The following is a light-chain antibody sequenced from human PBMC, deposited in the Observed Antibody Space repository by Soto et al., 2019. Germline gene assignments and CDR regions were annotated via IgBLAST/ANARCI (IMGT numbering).Light chain of an antibody. Sequence: QSALTQPASVSGSPGQSITISCTGTSSDVGGYNYVSWYQQHPGKAPKLMIYDVSNRPSGVSNRFSGSKSGNTASLTISGLQAEDEADYYCSSYTSSNTLHVVLGGGTKLTVL. CDR3: SSYTSSNTLHVV. V-gene: IGLV2-14*03. CDR1: SSDVGGYNY. CDR2: DVS. J-gene: IGLJ2*01.